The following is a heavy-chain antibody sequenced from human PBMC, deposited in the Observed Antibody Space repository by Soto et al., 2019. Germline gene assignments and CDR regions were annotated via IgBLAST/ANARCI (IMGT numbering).Heavy chain of an antibody. Sequence: VGSLRLSCAASGFTCINAWMSWVRHAPGEGLEWVGHIKSKTAGGTTAYAAPVKGRFTISRDDSKNTLYLQMNSLKPEDTAVYYCTTDRGALTGTTAVDYWGQGNLVTVSS. CDR3: TTDRGALTGTTAVDY. D-gene: IGHD1-7*01. CDR2: IKSKTAGGTT. CDR1: GFTCINAW. J-gene: IGHJ4*02. V-gene: IGHV3-15*01.